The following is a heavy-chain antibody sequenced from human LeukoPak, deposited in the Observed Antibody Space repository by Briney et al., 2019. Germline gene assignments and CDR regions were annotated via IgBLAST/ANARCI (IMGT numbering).Heavy chain of an antibody. Sequence: SVKVSCKASGFTFTSSAMQWVRQARGQRLEWIGWIVVSSGNTNYAQKFQERVTITRDMSTSTAYMELSSLRSEDTAVYYCAATNYDFWSGMSGFDPWGQGTLVTVSS. D-gene: IGHD3-3*01. CDR3: AATNYDFWSGMSGFDP. J-gene: IGHJ5*02. CDR1: GFTFTSSA. CDR2: IVVSSGNT. V-gene: IGHV1-58*02.